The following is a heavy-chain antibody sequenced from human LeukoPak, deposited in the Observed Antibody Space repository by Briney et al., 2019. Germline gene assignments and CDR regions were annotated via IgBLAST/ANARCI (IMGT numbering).Heavy chain of an antibody. J-gene: IGHJ5*02. Sequence: PGGSLRLSCTASGFTFGDYAMSWFRQAPGKGLEWVGFIRSKAYGGTTEYAASVKGRFTISGDDSKSIAYLQMNSLKTEDTAVYYCTRGIVATTHNWFDPWGQGTLVTVSS. CDR1: GFTFGDYA. CDR2: IRSKAYGGTT. V-gene: IGHV3-49*03. CDR3: TRGIVATTHNWFDP. D-gene: IGHD5-12*01.